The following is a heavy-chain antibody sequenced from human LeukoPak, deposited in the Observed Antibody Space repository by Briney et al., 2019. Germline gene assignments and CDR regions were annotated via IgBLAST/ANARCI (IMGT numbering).Heavy chain of an antibody. CDR3: ARDNSVREEAWWFNP. V-gene: IGHV1-69*05. D-gene: IGHD3-10*01. Sequence: SVKVSCKASGGTFSSYAISWVRQAPGQGLEWMGGIIPIFGTANYAQKFQGRVTLTRDMSTSTDYLELSSLRSEDTAVYYCARDNSVREEAWWFNPWGQGTLVTVSS. J-gene: IGHJ5*02. CDR2: IIPIFGTA. CDR1: GGTFSSYA.